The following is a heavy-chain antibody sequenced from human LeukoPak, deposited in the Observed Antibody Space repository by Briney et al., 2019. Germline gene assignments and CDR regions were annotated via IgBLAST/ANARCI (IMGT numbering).Heavy chain of an antibody. CDR2: VSGSAVRT. J-gene: IGHJ3*02. D-gene: IGHD2-2*01. V-gene: IGHV3-23*01. CDR3: AAENGGRVVGDDPFVI. Sequence: GGSLRLSCAASGFTFTDYAITWVRQAPGKGLEWVSGVSGSAVRTSYADSMKGRVTISRDNSKNTVTLQMNSLRIEDTAVYYCAAENGGRVVGDDPFVIWGQGPRVTVSS. CDR1: GFTFTDYA.